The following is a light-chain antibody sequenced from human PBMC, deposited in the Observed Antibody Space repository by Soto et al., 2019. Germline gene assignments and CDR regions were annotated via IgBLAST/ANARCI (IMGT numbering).Light chain of an antibody. Sequence: AIQMTQSPSSLSASVGDRVTITCRASRAITNDLGWYQQKPGRAPKLLIYAASSLHSGVPSRFSGGGSGTEFTLTISSLQPEDFATYYCLQDYSYPYTFGQGTKLEIK. CDR1: RAITND. CDR3: LQDYSYPYT. CDR2: AAS. J-gene: IGKJ2*01. V-gene: IGKV1-6*01.